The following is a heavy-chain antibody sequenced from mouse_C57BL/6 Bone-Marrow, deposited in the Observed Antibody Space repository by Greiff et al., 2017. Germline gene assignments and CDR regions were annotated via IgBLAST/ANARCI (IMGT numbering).Heavy chain of an antibody. V-gene: IGHV1-81*01. J-gene: IGHJ2*01. CDR2: IYPRSGNH. CDR1: GYTFTSYG. CDR3: ARLGVRRYYFDY. Sequence: QVHVKQSGAELARPGASVKLSCKASGYTFTSYGICWGKQRTGQGLEWIGEIYPRSGNHDYNEKLKGNATLTAYKSSSTAYMELRSLTSEDSAVYFCARLGVRRYYFDYWGQGTTLTVSS. D-gene: IGHD1-2*01.